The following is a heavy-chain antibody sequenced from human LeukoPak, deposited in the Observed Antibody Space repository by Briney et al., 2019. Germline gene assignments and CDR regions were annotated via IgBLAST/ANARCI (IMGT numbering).Heavy chain of an antibody. D-gene: IGHD6-13*01. CDR2: INHSGST. V-gene: IGHV4-34*01. Sequence: SETLSLTCAVYGGSFSGYYWSWIRQPPGKGLEWIGEINHSGSTNYNPSLKSRVTISVDTSKNQFSLKLSSVTAADTAVYYCARVSRLYSSSWYQHYYYYYMGVWGKGTTVTVSS. CDR1: GGSFSGYY. CDR3: ARVSRLYSSSWYQHYYYYYMGV. J-gene: IGHJ6*03.